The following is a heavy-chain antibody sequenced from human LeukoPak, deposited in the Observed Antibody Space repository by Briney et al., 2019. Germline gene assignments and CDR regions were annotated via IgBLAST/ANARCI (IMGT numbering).Heavy chain of an antibody. CDR2: ISGSSTTI. CDR1: GFTFSPYN. V-gene: IGHV3-48*01. Sequence: GGSLRLSCAASGFTFSPYNMHWVRQAPGKGLEWVSYISGSSTTIYYADSVKGRFTISRDNSKNTLYLQMNSLRAEDTAVYYCAKDIRWLPTIDAFDIWGQGTMVTVSS. D-gene: IGHD6-19*01. J-gene: IGHJ3*02. CDR3: AKDIRWLPTIDAFDI.